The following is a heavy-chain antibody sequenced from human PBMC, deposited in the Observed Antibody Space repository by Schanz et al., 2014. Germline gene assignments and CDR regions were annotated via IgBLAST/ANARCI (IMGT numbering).Heavy chain of an antibody. CDR2: IGYLGDT. D-gene: IGHD1-1*01. CDR1: GFTFSSYA. J-gene: IGHJ4*02. Sequence: EVQLLESGGGLVQPGGSLRLSCAASGFTFSSYAMSWVRQGTGKGLEWVSTIGYLGDTYYPDSVKGRFTVSRDSGQNSLYLQMNSLRAGDTAVYYCARGTDWNLHYWGQGALXTVSS. CDR3: ARGTDWNLHY. V-gene: IGHV3-13*01.